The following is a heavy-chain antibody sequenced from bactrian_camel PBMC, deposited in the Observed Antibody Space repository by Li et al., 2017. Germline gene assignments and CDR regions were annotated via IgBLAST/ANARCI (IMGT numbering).Heavy chain of an antibody. V-gene: IGHV3-3*01. CDR1: GVTLSRAC. CDR2: LRTSEGRA. J-gene: IGHJ4*01. D-gene: IGHD2*01. CDR3: AADLPRGGGH. Sequence: HVQLVESGGGSVQAGGSLRLSCEGSGVTLSRACMAWFRQAPGKEREGVALLRTSEGRASYVDAVKGRFTISQDNAKKTVYLQMNSLKPEDTAMYYCAADLPRGGGHWGQGTQVTVS.